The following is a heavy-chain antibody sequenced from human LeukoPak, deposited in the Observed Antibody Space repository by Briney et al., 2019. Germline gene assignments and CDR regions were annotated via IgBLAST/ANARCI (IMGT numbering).Heavy chain of an antibody. Sequence: SETPSLTCTVSGGSISSYYWSWIRQPPGKGLEWIGYIYYSGSTNYNPSLKSRVTISVDTSKNQFSLKLSSVTAADTAVYYCAREAYCSSTSCWGGFSSSVYYYYYYYMDVWGKGTTVTVSS. CDR2: IYYSGST. V-gene: IGHV4-59*01. CDR3: AREAYCSSTSCWGGFSSSVYYYYYYYMDV. J-gene: IGHJ6*03. CDR1: GGSISSYY. D-gene: IGHD2-2*01.